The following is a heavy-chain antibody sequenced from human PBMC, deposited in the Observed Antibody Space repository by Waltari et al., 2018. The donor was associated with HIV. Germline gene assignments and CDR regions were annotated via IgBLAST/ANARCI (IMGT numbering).Heavy chain of an antibody. J-gene: IGHJ4*02. CDR3: VRTRYFDWPTRNY. D-gene: IGHD3-9*01. CDR1: GFTFRSYG. Sequence: EVQLVESGGGRVQPGGSLRLSCVASGFTFRSYGMNWVRQTPGKGLEWVSNMSAEGSYIDYSDSLKGRFTGSRDNARGSLYLEMTSLRGEDTGVYYCVRTRYFDWPTRNYWGQGALVTVSS. CDR2: MSAEGSYI. V-gene: IGHV3-21*05.